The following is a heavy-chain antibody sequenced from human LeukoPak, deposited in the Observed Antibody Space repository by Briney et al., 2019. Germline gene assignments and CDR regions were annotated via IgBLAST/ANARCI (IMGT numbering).Heavy chain of an antibody. V-gene: IGHV4-59*08. CDR2: IYYSGST. Sequence: SETLSLTCTVSGGSISSYYWSWIRQPPGKGLEWIGYIYYSGSTNYNPSLKSRVTISVDTSKNQFSLKLSSVTAADTAVYYCARLAAAGQFYYYYGMDVWGQGTTVTVSS. D-gene: IGHD6-13*01. CDR1: GGSISSYY. J-gene: IGHJ6*02. CDR3: ARLAAAGQFYYYYGMDV.